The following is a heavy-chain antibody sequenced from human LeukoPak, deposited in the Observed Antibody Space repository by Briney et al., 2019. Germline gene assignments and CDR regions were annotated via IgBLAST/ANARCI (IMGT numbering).Heavy chain of an antibody. D-gene: IGHD3-10*01. CDR3: ARVRITMVRGARYYYMDV. V-gene: IGHV1-2*02. CDR2: INPNSGGT. Sequence: ASVKVSCKASGYTFTGYYMHWVRQAPGQGLEWMGWINPNSGGTNYAQKFQGRVTMTRDTSISTAYMELSRLRSDDTAVYYCARVRITMVRGARYYYMDVWGKGTTATISS. J-gene: IGHJ6*03. CDR1: GYTFTGYY.